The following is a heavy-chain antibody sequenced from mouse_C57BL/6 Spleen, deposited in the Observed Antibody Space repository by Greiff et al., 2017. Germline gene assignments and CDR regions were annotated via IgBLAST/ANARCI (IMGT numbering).Heavy chain of an antibody. CDR1: GFTFSDYG. CDR3: ASNWDVDAMDY. Sequence: EVQGVESGGGLVKPGGSLKLSCAASGFTFSDYGMHWVRQAPEKGLEWVAYISSGSSTIYYADTVKGRFTISRDNAKNTLFLQMTSLRSEDTAMXYCASNWDVDAMDYWGQGTSVTVSS. V-gene: IGHV5-17*01. CDR2: ISSGSSTI. D-gene: IGHD4-1*01. J-gene: IGHJ4*01.